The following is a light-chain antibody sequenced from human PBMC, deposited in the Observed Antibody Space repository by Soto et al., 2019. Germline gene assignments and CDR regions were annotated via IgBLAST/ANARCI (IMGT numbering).Light chain of an antibody. V-gene: IGKV1-5*03. Sequence: DIQMTQSPSTLSASVGDRVTITCRASQSISSWLAWYQQKPGKAPKLVIYKASALESGVPSRFSGSGSGTDFTLTISRLQPDDFATSYCQQYDRYSPLTFGGGTKVDIK. CDR1: QSISSW. CDR2: KAS. CDR3: QQYDRYSPLT. J-gene: IGKJ4*01.